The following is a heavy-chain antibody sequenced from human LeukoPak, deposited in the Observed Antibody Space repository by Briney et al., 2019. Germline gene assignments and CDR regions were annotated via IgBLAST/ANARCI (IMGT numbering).Heavy chain of an antibody. D-gene: IGHD2-2*01. CDR3: TKVAPVCSTTDCYRSPYHGMDV. V-gene: IGHV3-30*18. Sequence: GGSLRLSCAASGFTLSTSDMHWVRQAPGKGLEWVALISHDGINKYHAESVMGRFTISRDDSKNTLYLQMNSLKTEDTALYYCTKVAPVCSTTDCYRSPYHGMDVWGQGTTVTVSS. CDR2: ISHDGINK. J-gene: IGHJ6*02. CDR1: GFTLSTSD.